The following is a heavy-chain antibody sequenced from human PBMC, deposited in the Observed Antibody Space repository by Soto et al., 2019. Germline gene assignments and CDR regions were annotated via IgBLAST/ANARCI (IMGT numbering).Heavy chain of an antibody. CDR2: IYYSGTS. CDR3: ASFNCTSTGCVPLDP. CDR1: GGSISDDTYY. J-gene: IGHJ5*02. D-gene: IGHD2-2*01. Sequence: SETLSLTCTVSGGSISDDTYYWGWIRQPPGKGLEWIGSIYYSGTSSYNPSLESRVTMSVDTSKKQLSLRLRSVTATDTAVYYCASFNCTSTGCVPLDPWGHXPLVTVSS. V-gene: IGHV4-39*01.